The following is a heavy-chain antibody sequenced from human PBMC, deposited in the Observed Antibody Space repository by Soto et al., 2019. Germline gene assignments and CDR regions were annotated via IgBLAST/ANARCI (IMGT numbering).Heavy chain of an antibody. CDR2: ISDDGSNK. V-gene: IGHV3-30-3*01. CDR3: ARGDREDIAVVVGVRPGEHGVDV. J-gene: IGHJ6*02. CDR1: GFTFRNYA. D-gene: IGHD2-15*01. Sequence: QVQLEESGGGVVQPGRCLRLSCAASGFTFRNYAMHWVRQAPGKGLECVAVISDDGSNKFYRDYVKGRFTISRDNSKNTLYLQINSLRYEDTAVYYCARGDREDIAVVVGVRPGEHGVDVWGQGTTVTVSS.